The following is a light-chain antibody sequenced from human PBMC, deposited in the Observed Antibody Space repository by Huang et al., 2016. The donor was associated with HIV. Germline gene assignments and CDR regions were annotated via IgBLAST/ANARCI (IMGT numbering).Light chain of an antibody. Sequence: DIQMTQSPSSLSASVGDRVTITCRASHTIISYLNWYKQKPGEAPKFLIYAASTLQSGVPSRFSGSGSGTDFTLTINSLQPEDFATYFCQQTYMTPPTFGPGTKVDV. J-gene: IGKJ3*01. CDR1: HTIISY. CDR2: AAS. CDR3: QQTYMTPPT. V-gene: IGKV1-39*01.